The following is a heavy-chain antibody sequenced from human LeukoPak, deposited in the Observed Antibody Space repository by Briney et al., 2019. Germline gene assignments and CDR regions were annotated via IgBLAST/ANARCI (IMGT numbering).Heavy chain of an antibody. V-gene: IGHV4-4*07. CDR2: IYTSGST. D-gene: IGHD3-22*01. CDR3: ARDATYYYDSSGYYFDY. Sequence: PSETLSLTCTVSGGSISSYYWSWIRQPAGKGLEWIGRIYTSGSTNYNPSLESRVTMSVDTSKNQFSLKLSSVTAADTAVYYCARDATYYYDSSGYYFDYWGQGTLVTVSS. J-gene: IGHJ4*02. CDR1: GGSISSYY.